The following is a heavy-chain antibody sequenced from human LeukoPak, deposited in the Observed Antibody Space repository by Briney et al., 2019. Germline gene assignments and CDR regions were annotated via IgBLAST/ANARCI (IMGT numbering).Heavy chain of an antibody. J-gene: IGHJ4*02. D-gene: IGHD3-22*01. CDR1: GYTFNAYY. V-gene: IGHV1-2*02. CDR3: ARDFSRFIVVIGY. CDR2: IDGNSGGT. Sequence: ASVKVSCKASGYTFNAYYIHWVRQVPGQGLEWMGWIDGNSGGTNYAQNFQGRVTMTRDTSINTAYMELGRLRSDDTAVYYCARDFSRFIVVIGYWGQGTLVTVSS.